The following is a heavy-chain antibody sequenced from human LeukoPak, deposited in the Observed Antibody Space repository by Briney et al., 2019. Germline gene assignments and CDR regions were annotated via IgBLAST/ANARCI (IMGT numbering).Heavy chain of an antibody. J-gene: IGHJ3*02. Sequence: XETLSLTCTVSGGSISTSYWSWIRQPPGKGLEGIGYIYYSGSTNYNPSPKSRVTISVDTSKNQYSLKLSSVTAADTAVYYCARGPQYCSDGSCYSYAFDIWGQGTMVTASS. CDR3: ARGPQYCSDGSCYSYAFDI. CDR2: IYYSGST. D-gene: IGHD2-15*01. CDR1: GGSISTSY. V-gene: IGHV4-59*01.